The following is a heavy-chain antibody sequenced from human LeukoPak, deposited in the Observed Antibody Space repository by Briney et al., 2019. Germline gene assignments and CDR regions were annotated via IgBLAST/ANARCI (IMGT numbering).Heavy chain of an antibody. Sequence: ASVKVSCKASGYTFTGYYMHWVRQAPGQGLEWMGRINPNSGGTNYAQKFQGRVTMTRDTSISAAYMALSRLRSDDTAVYYCASRLEYSSSLPDVWGKGTTVTVSS. CDR3: ASRLEYSSSLPDV. CDR1: GYTFTGYY. CDR2: INPNSGGT. J-gene: IGHJ6*04. D-gene: IGHD6-6*01. V-gene: IGHV1-2*06.